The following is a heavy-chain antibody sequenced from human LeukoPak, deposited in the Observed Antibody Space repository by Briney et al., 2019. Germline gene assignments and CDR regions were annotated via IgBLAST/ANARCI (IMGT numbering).Heavy chain of an antibody. Sequence: PSETLSLTCTVSGGSISSYYWSWIRQPPGKGLEWIGYIYYSGSTNYNPSLKSRVTISVDTSKNQFSLKLSSVTAADTAVYYCARDLSYYDFWSGGNYMDVWGKGTTVTVSS. D-gene: IGHD3-3*01. J-gene: IGHJ6*03. CDR3: ARDLSYYDFWSGGNYMDV. V-gene: IGHV4-59*12. CDR1: GGSISSYY. CDR2: IYYSGST.